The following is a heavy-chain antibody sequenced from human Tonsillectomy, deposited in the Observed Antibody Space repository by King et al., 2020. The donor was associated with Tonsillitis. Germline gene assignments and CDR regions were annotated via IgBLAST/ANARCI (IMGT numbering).Heavy chain of an antibody. Sequence: VQLQESGPGLVKPSETLSLTCTVSGGSMSSYYWSWIRQPAGKGLEWIGRIYTSGSTNYNPSLKSRVAMSVDTSKNQFSLKLSSVTAADTAVYYCARDLYYYASSGYHNWFDPWGQGTLVTVSS. D-gene: IGHD3-22*01. CDR2: IYTSGST. CDR3: ARDLYYYASSGYHNWFDP. V-gene: IGHV4-4*07. J-gene: IGHJ5*02. CDR1: GGSMSSYY.